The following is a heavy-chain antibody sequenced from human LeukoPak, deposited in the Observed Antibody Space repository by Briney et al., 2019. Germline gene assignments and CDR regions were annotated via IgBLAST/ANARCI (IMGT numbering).Heavy chain of an antibody. Sequence: GGSLRLSCAASGFTSGTPWMSWVLQAPGKGLEWAANINQDGSAQYYVDSVKGRFTISRDNAKSSLYLQMNSLRAEDTAVYYCARSARWGQGTLVTVSS. CDR2: INQDGSAQ. J-gene: IGHJ4*02. CDR1: GFTSGTPW. CDR3: ARSAR. V-gene: IGHV3-7*01.